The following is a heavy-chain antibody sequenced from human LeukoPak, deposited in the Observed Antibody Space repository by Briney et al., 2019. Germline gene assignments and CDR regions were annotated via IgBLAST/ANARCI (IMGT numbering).Heavy chain of an antibody. D-gene: IGHD5-24*01. Sequence: GGSLRLSCAACGFPLNSYGMHGAPQAPGKALVCVTDKSYDGNNKLYADSVKGRFTISRDNSKNTLYLQMNSLRAEDTAVYYCAKHLEMATIPAGDYYYYGMDVWGQGTTVTVSS. CDR2: KSYDGNNK. CDR1: GFPLNSYG. J-gene: IGHJ6*02. CDR3: AKHLEMATIPAGDYYYYGMDV. V-gene: IGHV3-30*18.